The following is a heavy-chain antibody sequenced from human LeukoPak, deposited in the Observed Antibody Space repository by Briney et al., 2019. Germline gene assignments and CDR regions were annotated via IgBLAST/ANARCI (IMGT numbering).Heavy chain of an antibody. D-gene: IGHD1-20*01. J-gene: IGHJ4*02. Sequence: GGSLRLSCVTSGFTFNSYGFYWVRQAPGKGLEWVAVISYDGSKRYYADSVKGRFTISRDTSNKTAYLEMNSLRVDDTAVYYCARDVISRQMITLGLGFWGQGTLVTVSS. V-gene: IGHV3-30*03. CDR3: ARDVISRQMITLGLGF. CDR1: GFTFNSYG. CDR2: ISYDGSKR.